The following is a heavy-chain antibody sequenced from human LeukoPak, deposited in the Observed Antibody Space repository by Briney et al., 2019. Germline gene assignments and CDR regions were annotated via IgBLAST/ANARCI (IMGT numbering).Heavy chain of an antibody. CDR3: ARASSSWYPYYFDY. D-gene: IGHD6-13*01. CDR2: MNPNSGNT. Sequence: ASVKVSCKASGYTFTSYDINWVRQATGQGLEWMGWMNPNSGNTGYAQKFQGRVTMTRNTSISTAYMVLSSLRSEDTAVYYCARASSSWYPYYFDYWGQGTLVTVSS. CDR1: GYTFTSYD. V-gene: IGHV1-8*01. J-gene: IGHJ4*02.